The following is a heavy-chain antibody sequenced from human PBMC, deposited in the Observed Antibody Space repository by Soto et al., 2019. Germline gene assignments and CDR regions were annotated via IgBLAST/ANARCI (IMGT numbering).Heavy chain of an antibody. CDR3: AKLSGGSCYSVSDS. J-gene: IGHJ5*01. CDR2: ICGSGGTT. D-gene: IGHD2-15*01. V-gene: IGHV3-23*01. CDR1: GFTFSNYA. Sequence: EVQLLESGGGLVQPGGSLRLSCAASGFTFSNYAMKWVRQAPGKGLQWVSGICGSGGTTYYGNSVKGRFTISRDNSENTLYLQMNSLRVEDTAIYYCAKLSGGSCYSVSDSWGQGILVTVSS.